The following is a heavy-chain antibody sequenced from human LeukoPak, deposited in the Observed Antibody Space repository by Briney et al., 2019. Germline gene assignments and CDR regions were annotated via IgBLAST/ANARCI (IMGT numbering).Heavy chain of an antibody. CDR3: ARAFYRRNWFDP. V-gene: IGHV3-66*01. CDR1: GFTVSSNY. CDR2: IYSGGST. Sequence: GGSLRLSCAASGFTVSSNYMSWVRQAPGKGLEWASVIYSGGSTYYADSVKGRFTISRDNSKNTLYLQMNSLRAEDTAVYYCARAFYRRNWFDPWGQGTLVTVSS. D-gene: IGHD2/OR15-2a*01. J-gene: IGHJ5*02.